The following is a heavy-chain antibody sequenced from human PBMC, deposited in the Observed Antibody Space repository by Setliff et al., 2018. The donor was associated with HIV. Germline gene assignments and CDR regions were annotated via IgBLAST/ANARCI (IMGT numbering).Heavy chain of an antibody. D-gene: IGHD3-10*01. CDR1: GGSISSYY. CDR3: ARATFGSTSSGINYYMDV. Sequence: SETLSLTCTVSGGSISSYYWSWIRQPPGKGLEWIGYIYYDGTTNSNPSLKSRVTISVTTSKNQFSLKLSSVTAADTALYFCARATFGSTSSGINYYMDVWGKGTTVTVSS. J-gene: IGHJ6*03. CDR2: IYYDGTT. V-gene: IGHV4-59*01.